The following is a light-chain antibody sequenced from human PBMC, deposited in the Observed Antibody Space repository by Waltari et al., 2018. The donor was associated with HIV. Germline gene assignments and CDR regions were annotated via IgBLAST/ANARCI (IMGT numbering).Light chain of an antibody. Sequence: EFVLTQSPGTLSLSPGQRAPLPCSASQSVSSSYLAWYQQRPGQAPRLLIYGASSRAAGIPDRFTGSGSGTDFTLTISRLEPEDFAVYYCQHFDTSLPKYTFGQGTKLEIK. CDR2: GAS. CDR1: QSVSSSY. CDR3: QHFDTSLPKYT. J-gene: IGKJ2*01. V-gene: IGKV3-20*01.